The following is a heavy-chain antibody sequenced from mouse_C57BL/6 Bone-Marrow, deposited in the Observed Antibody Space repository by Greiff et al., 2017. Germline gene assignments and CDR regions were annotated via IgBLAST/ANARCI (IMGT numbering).Heavy chain of an antibody. CDR1: GFNIPAYY. V-gene: IGHV14-1*01. J-gene: IGHJ3*01. CDR2: IDPEDGDP. CDR3: TTDGRGAY. Sequence: QLQQSGAELVRPGASVKLSCTASGFNIPAYYMHWVKQRPEHVLEWIGRIDPEDGDPEYAPKFQGKATMTADTSTNTAYLQLSSLTAEDTAVYYCTTDGRGAYWGQGTLVTVSA.